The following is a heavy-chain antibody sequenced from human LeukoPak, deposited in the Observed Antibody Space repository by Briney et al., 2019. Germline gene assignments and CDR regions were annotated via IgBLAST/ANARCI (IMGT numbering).Heavy chain of an antibody. J-gene: IGHJ3*02. CDR1: GYTFTGYY. Sequence: GASVKVSCKASGYTFTGYYMHWVRQAPGQGLEWMGYIYPNSGATKYAQKFQGRVTMTRDTSISTAYMELSGLGSDDTAVYYCAREYYYDSSGQGAFDIWGQGTMVTVSS. D-gene: IGHD3-22*01. CDR3: AREYYYDSSGQGAFDI. CDR2: IYPNSGAT. V-gene: IGHV1-2*02.